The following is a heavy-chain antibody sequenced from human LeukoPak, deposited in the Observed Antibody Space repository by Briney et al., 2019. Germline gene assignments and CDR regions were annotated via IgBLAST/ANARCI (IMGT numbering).Heavy chain of an antibody. CDR2: INPNSGGT. V-gene: IGHV1-2*02. J-gene: IGHJ6*03. D-gene: IGHD3-22*01. CDR3: ARVTDYYDSSGYYGGKYYYYMDV. Sequence: ASVKVSCKASGYTFTGYDMHWVRQAPGQGLEWMGWINPNSGGTNYAQNFQGRVTMTRGTSLSTAYMELRSMISADTAVYYCARVTDYYDSSGYYGGKYYYYMDVWGKGTTVTISS. CDR1: GYTFTGYD.